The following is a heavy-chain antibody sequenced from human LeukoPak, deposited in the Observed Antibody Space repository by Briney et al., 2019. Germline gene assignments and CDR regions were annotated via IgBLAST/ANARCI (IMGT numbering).Heavy chain of an antibody. CDR2: IIPILGIA. V-gene: IGHV1-69*04. CDR3: ARETYSSSTPRKNWFDP. J-gene: IGHJ5*02. Sequence: SVKVSCKAYGGTFSSYAISWVRQAPGQGLEWMGRIIPILGIANYAQKFQGRVTITADKSTSTAYMELSSLRSEDTAVYYCARETYSSSTPRKNWFDPWGQGTLVNVSS. CDR1: GGTFSSYA. D-gene: IGHD6-6*01.